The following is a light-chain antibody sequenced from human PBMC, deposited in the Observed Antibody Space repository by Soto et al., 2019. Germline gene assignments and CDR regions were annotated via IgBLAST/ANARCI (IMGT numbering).Light chain of an antibody. CDR3: NSYSSSTSLPYV. CDR2: EVS. CDR1: TNDGGGYNY. J-gene: IGLJ1*01. V-gene: IGLV2-14*01. Sequence: QSALTQPASVSGSPGQSITISCTGTTNDGGGYNYVSWYQRHPGKAPKLLTFEVSSRPSGVSNRFSGSKSGNTASLTISALQAEDEADYFCNSYSSSTSLPYVFGTGTKVTVL.